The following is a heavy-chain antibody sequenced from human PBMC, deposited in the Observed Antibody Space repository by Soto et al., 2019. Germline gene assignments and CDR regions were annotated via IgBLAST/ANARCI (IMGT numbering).Heavy chain of an antibody. CDR3: ARVPSHDSSGPNDS. V-gene: IGHV1-18*04. Sequence: ASVKVSCKASGYTFTSYGISWVRQAPGQGLEWMGWISAYNGNTNYAQKLQGRVTMTTDTSTSTDYMELRSLRSDDTAVYYCARVPSHDSSGPNDSWGQGTMVTVSS. D-gene: IGHD3-22*01. CDR2: ISAYNGNT. J-gene: IGHJ4*02. CDR1: GYTFTSYG.